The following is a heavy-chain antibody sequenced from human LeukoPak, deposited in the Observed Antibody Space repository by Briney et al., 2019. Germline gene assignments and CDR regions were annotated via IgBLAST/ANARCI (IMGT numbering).Heavy chain of an antibody. V-gene: IGHV1-69*13. D-gene: IGHD3-3*02. CDR2: IIPILATT. CDR3: ARDSPRISDVWS. Sequence: ASVKVSCKASGGTFSHHVLSWVRQAPGQGLEWMGGIIPILATTNYARKFQGRITITADESTNTAYMELSSLRSADTAIYYCARDSPRISDVWSWGQGTLVTVSP. J-gene: IGHJ4*02. CDR1: GGTFSHHV.